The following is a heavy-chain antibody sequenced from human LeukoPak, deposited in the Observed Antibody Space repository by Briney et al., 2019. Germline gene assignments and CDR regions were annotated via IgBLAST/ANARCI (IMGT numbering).Heavy chain of an antibody. V-gene: IGHV3-30*03. J-gene: IGHJ3*02. D-gene: IGHD1-26*01. CDR3: ARIRSVFTVAFDI. CDR2: ISYDTSNT. CDR1: GFTFSRYG. Sequence: PGRSLRLSCAASGFTFSRYGMHWVRQAPGKGLEWVSFISYDTSNTYYAESVKGRFTISRDNPKSTLFQQMNGLRTEDTAVYYCARIRSVFTVAFDIWGQGTMVTVSS.